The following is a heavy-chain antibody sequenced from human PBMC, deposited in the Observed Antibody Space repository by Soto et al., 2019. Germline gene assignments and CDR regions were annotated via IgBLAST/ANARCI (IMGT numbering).Heavy chain of an antibody. CDR3: AQNVDGSPFDY. CDR2: ISYDGNDR. V-gene: IGHV3-30*03. J-gene: IGHJ4*02. CDR1: GFTFSNYG. Sequence: QVQLVESGGGVVQPGRSLTVSCAASGFTFSNYGMHWVRQPPGKGLEWVAVISYDGNDRHYTDSVKGRFTISRDNSKNTLYLQMNSLRAEDTAVYYCAQNVDGSPFDYWGQGTLVTVSS.